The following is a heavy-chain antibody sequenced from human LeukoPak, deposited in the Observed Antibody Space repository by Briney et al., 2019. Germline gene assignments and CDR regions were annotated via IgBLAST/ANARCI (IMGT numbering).Heavy chain of an antibody. J-gene: IGHJ4*02. CDR3: ARDLVPYDSSGFYDY. CDR2: ISSSSSTI. V-gene: IGHV3-48*01. D-gene: IGHD3-22*01. CDR1: GFTFSSYS. Sequence: GGSLRLSCAASGFTFSSYSMNWVRQAPGKGLEWVSYISSSSSTIYYADSVKGRFTISRDNAKNSLYLQMNSLRAEDTAVYYCARDLVPYDSSGFYDYWGQGTLLTVSS.